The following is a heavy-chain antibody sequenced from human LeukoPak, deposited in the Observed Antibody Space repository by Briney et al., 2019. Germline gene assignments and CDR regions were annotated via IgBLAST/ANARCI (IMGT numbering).Heavy chain of an antibody. J-gene: IGHJ4*02. V-gene: IGHV4-31*03. CDR2: IYNAGST. D-gene: IGHD2-15*01. Sequence: SETLSLTCTVSGDSITSAGYYSTWVRQCPRKGLEWLGKIYNAGSTQYNPSLNRRVPTSTATTQYLSSLPLSYVTAADSAAVYCARVGAATIYQFDHWGQGTLVTGSS. CDR1: GDSITSAGYY. CDR3: ARVGAATIYQFDH.